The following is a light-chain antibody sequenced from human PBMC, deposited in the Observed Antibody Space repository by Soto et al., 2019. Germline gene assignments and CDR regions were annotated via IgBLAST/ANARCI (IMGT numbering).Light chain of an antibody. J-gene: IGLJ2*01. Sequence: QSGLTQTASVSGSPGQSITMSCTGSWSDVGGYNLVSWYQQHPGKAPKLLISDDNKRPSGVSDRFSGSKSGNTASLTISGLQAEDEGDYYCSSYAGRITLVFGGGTKLTVL. CDR3: SSYAGRITLV. CDR2: DDN. CDR1: WSDVGGYNL. V-gene: IGLV2-23*01.